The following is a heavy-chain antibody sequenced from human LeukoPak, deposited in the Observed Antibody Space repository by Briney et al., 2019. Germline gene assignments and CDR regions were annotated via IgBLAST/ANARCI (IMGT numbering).Heavy chain of an antibody. Sequence: QPGGSLRLSCAASGFTFSSYEMNWVRQAPGKGLEWVSYISSSGSTIYYADSVKGRFTISRDNAKNSLYLQMNSLRAEDTAVYYCARVWDQLLSGDYWGQGTLVTVSS. CDR3: ARVWDQLLSGDY. CDR2: ISSSGSTI. CDR1: GFTFSSYE. V-gene: IGHV3-48*03. J-gene: IGHJ4*02. D-gene: IGHD2-2*01.